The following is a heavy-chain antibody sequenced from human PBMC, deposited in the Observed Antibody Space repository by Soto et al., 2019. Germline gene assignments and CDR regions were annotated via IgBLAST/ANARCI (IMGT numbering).Heavy chain of an antibody. CDR1: GFTVSSNY. Sequence: GGSLRLSCAASGFTVSSNYMSWVRQAPVKGLEWVSVIYSGGSTYYADSVKGRFTISRDDSKNTLYLQMNSLRAEDTAVYYCARSKTYYYDSSGYPPGGMDVWGQGTTVTVSS. CDR3: ARSKTYYYDSSGYPPGGMDV. CDR2: IYSGGST. D-gene: IGHD3-22*01. J-gene: IGHJ6*02. V-gene: IGHV3-53*01.